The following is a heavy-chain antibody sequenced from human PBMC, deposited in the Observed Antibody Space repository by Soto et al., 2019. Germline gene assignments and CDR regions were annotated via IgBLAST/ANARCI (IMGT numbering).Heavy chain of an antibody. CDR1: RFSFTNAW. D-gene: IGHD1-26*01. CDR3: STDIGIYGLEI. Sequence: EVQLVESGGGFVQPGGSLRLSCVASRFSFTNAWMSCVRQAPGKGPEWVGRIKSKTDGGTADYAAPVKGRFTISRDDSQNTLYLHMDSLKTEDTALYHCSTDIGIYGLEIWGQGTTVTVSS. J-gene: IGHJ6*02. CDR2: IKSKTDGGTA. V-gene: IGHV3-15*01.